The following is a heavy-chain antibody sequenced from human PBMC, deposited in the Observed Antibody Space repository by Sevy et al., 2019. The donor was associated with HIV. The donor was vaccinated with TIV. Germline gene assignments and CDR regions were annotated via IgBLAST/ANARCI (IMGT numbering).Heavy chain of an antibody. CDR1: GFTYSDYY. J-gene: IGHJ4*02. CDR2: ISSRGSTI. Sequence: GGSLRLSCAASGFTYSDYYMSWIRQAPGRGLEWISYISSRGSTIYYADSVKGRFTISRDNAKNSLYLQMNSLRAEDTAVYYCARDDRGYSGYDRGNFDYWGQGTLVTVSS. V-gene: IGHV3-11*04. CDR3: ARDDRGYSGYDRGNFDY. D-gene: IGHD5-12*01.